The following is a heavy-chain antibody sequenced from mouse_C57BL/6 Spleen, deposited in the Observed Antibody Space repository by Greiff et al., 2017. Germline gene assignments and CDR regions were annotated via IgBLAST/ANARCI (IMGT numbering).Heavy chain of an antibody. D-gene: IGHD2-4*01. CDR1: GFTFSDYY. CDR3: ARGGRYDYGYAMDY. J-gene: IGHJ4*01. CDR2: INYDGSST. V-gene: IGHV5-16*01. Sequence: EVKLMESEGGLVQPGSSMQLSCTASGFTFSDYYMAWVRQVPEKGLEWVANINYDGSSTYYLDSLKSRFIISRDNAKNILYLQMSSLKSEDTATDDCARGGRYDYGYAMDYWGQGTSVTVSS.